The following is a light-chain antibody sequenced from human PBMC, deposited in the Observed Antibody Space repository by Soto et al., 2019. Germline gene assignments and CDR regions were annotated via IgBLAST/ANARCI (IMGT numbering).Light chain of an antibody. CDR1: QSVLYSSNNKNY. V-gene: IGKV4-1*01. CDR3: QQYYSTPRT. Sequence: DIVMTQSPDSLAVSLGERATINCKSSQSVLYSSNNKNYLGWYQQKPGHPPRPLIYWASTRESGVPDRFSGSGSGTDLTLTISSLQAEDVAVYYCQQYYSTPRTFGGGTKVEIK. J-gene: IGKJ4*01. CDR2: WAS.